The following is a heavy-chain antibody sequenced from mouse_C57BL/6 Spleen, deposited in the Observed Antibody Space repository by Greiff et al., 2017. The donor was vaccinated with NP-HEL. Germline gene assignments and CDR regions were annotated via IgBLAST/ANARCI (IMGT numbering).Heavy chain of an antibody. Sequence: EVQLQQSGPELVKPVASVKISCKASGYTFTDYYMNWVKQSHGKSLEWIGDINPNNGGTSYNQKFKGKATLTVDKSSSTAYMELRSLTSEDSAVYYCARKELPGDYCDVWGTGTTVTVSS. J-gene: IGHJ1*03. CDR3: ARKELPGDYCDV. V-gene: IGHV1-26*01. D-gene: IGHD3-3*01. CDR1: GYTFTDYY. CDR2: INPNNGGT.